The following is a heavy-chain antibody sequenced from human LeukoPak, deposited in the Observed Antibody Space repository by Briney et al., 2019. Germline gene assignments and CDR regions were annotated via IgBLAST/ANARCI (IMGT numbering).Heavy chain of an antibody. CDR2: IYYSGST. J-gene: IGHJ4*02. V-gene: IGHV4-39*01. CDR3: ASRYDFWSGYYPFDD. CDR1: GGSISSSSYY. Sequence: PSETLSLTCTVSGGSISSSSYYWGWIRQPPGKGLEWIGSIYYSGSTYYNPSLKSRVTISVDTSKNQFSLKLSSVTAADTAVYYCASRYDFWSGYYPFDDWGQGTLVTVSS. D-gene: IGHD3-3*01.